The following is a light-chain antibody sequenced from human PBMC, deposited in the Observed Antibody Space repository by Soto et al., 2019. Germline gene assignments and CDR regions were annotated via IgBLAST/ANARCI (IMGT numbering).Light chain of an antibody. V-gene: IGKV3-11*01. J-gene: IGKJ2*01. CDR2: DAS. Sequence: EIVLTQSPATLSLSPGERATLSCRASQSVSSYLAWYQQKPGQAPRLLIYDASNRATGIPARFSGSGSGTDFTITISSLEPEDFVVYYCQQRSNWLYTFGQGTKLEIK. CDR3: QQRSNWLYT. CDR1: QSVSSY.